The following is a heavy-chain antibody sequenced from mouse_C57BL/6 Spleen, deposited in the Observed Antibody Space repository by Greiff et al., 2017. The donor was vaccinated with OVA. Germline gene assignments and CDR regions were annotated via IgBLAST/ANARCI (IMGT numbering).Heavy chain of an antibody. Sequence: QVQLQQPGAELVKPGASVKLSCKASGYTFTSYWMQWVKQRPGQGLEWIGEIDPSDSYTNYNQKFKGKATLTVDTSSSTAYMQLSSLTSEDAAVYYCARWGNMSSFAYWGQGTLVTVSA. CDR3: ARWGNMSSFAY. CDR1: GYTFTSYW. CDR2: IDPSDSYT. J-gene: IGHJ3*01. V-gene: IGHV1-50*01. D-gene: IGHD2-3*01.